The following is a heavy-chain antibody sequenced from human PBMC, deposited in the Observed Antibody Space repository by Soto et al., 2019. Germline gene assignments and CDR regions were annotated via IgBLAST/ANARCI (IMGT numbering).Heavy chain of an antibody. V-gene: IGHV3-15*01. CDR3: AKVSNKWAVAQRGYFDY. J-gene: IGHJ4*02. D-gene: IGHD6-19*01. CDR2: VLNIVDGGTI. Sequence: EVQLVESGGGLVKPGGSLRLSCAASGFTFSDAWMSWVRQAPGKGLEWVGRVLNIVDGGTINYAAPVKGRFTISRDNSKNTVYLQMNFLRAEDTAVYYCAKVSNKWAVAQRGYFDYWGQGTLVTVSS. CDR1: GFTFSDAW.